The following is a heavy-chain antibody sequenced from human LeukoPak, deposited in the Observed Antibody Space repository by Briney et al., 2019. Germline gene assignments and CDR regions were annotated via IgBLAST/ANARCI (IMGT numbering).Heavy chain of an antibody. CDR1: GGSISSYY. CDR2: VYYSGIT. Sequence: PSETLSLTCTVPGGSISSYYWSWIRQPPGKGLEWIGFVYYSGITSYNPSLKSRVTISVDTSKNHFSLKLTSVTAADTAVYYCVRRYNSGPYYFDYWGQGTLVTVSS. CDR3: VRRYNSGPYYFDY. D-gene: IGHD5-18*01. J-gene: IGHJ4*02. V-gene: IGHV4-59*01.